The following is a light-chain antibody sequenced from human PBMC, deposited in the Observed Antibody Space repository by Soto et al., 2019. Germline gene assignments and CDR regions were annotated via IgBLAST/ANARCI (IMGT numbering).Light chain of an antibody. V-gene: IGKV3-15*01. CDR1: QSVSSK. J-gene: IGKJ2*01. CDR2: GAY. Sequence: EIVMTQSPATLSVSPGETATLSCRASQSVSSKFAWYQQKPGQAPRLLIYGAYTRATGIAARFSGSGSGTTFTLTISSLQSEDFAVYYCQQYTNWPPVTFGQGNKLEI. CDR3: QQYTNWPPVT.